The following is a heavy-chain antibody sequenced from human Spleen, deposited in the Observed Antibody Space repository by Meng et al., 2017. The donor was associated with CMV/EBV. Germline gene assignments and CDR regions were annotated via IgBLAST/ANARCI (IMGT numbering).Heavy chain of an antibody. J-gene: IGHJ4*02. D-gene: IGHD3-3*01. CDR2: IWYDGSNK. V-gene: IGHV3-33*01. CDR3: ARMGGFWSGYHDFDY. CDR1: GFTFSSYG. Sequence: GGSLRLSCAASGFTFSSYGMHWVRQAPGKGLEWVAVIWYDGSNKYYADSVKGRFTVSRDNSKNTLYLQMNTLRAEDTAVYYCARMGGFWSGYHDFDYWGQGTLVTVSS.